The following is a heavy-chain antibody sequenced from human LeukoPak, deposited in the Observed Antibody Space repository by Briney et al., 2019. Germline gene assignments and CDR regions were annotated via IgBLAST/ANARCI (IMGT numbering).Heavy chain of an antibody. CDR1: GFTFSSYA. D-gene: IGHD3-9*01. Sequence: GGSLRLSCAASGFTFSSYAMSWVRQAPGKGLEWVSSISGSGGSTYYADSVKGRFTISRDNSKNTLYLQMSSLRAEDTAVYYCARLVGITYFDYWGQGTLVTVSS. V-gene: IGHV3-23*01. CDR3: ARLVGITYFDY. CDR2: ISGSGGST. J-gene: IGHJ4*02.